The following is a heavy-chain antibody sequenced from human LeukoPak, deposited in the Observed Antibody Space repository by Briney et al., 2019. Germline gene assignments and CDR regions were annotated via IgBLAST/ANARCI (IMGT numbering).Heavy chain of an antibody. CDR3: AKAPTLGYCGGDCYLDY. Sequence: GGSLRLSCAASGFTLSDHYMHWVRQAPGKGLEWVAFIRYDGSNKYYADSVKGRFTISRDNSKNTLYLQMNSLRAEDTAVYYCAKAPTLGYCGGDCYLDYWGQGTLVTVSS. D-gene: IGHD2-21*01. J-gene: IGHJ4*02. V-gene: IGHV3-30*02. CDR1: GFTLSDHY. CDR2: IRYDGSNK.